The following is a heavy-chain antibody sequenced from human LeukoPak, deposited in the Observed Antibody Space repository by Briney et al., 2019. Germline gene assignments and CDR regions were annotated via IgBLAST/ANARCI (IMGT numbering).Heavy chain of an antibody. CDR2: ISPDGSEN. CDR3: ARYYDPPVGDAFDL. J-gene: IGHJ3*01. V-gene: IGHV3-7*01. CDR1: GFRFGSDW. D-gene: IGHD3-16*01. Sequence: SGGSLRLSCAVSGFRFGSDWMSWVRQAPGKGLEWVANISPDGSENFYVDAVKGRFIISRDNGKNSLYLQLNSLRADDTAVYYCARYYDPPVGDAFDLWGQGTMVTVSS.